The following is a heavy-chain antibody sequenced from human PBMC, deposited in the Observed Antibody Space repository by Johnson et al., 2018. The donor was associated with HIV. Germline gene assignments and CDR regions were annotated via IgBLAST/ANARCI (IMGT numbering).Heavy chain of an antibody. CDR1: GFTFSSYW. D-gene: IGHD1-26*01. Sequence: VQLVESGGGLVQPGGSLRLSCAASGFTFSSYWMSWVRQAPGKGLEWVANIKQDGSEKYYVDSVKGRFTISRDNAKNSLYLQMNSLRAEDTALYYCARDFRLEWELDGAFDIWGQGTMVTVSS. V-gene: IGHV3-7*03. J-gene: IGHJ3*02. CDR3: ARDFRLEWELDGAFDI. CDR2: IKQDGSEK.